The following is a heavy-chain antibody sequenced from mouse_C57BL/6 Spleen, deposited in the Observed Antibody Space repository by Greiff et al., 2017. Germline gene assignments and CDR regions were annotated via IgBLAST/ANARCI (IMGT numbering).Heavy chain of an antibody. CDR3: ARLAYGSSYDFDY. D-gene: IGHD1-1*01. Sequence: EVKLVESGGGLVKPGGSLKLSCAASGFTFSDYGMHWVRQAPEKGLEWVAYISSGRSTIYYADTVKGRFTISRDNAKNTLFLQMTSLRSEDTAMYYCARLAYGSSYDFDYWGQGTTLTVSS. V-gene: IGHV5-17*01. CDR1: GFTFSDYG. J-gene: IGHJ2*01. CDR2: ISSGRSTI.